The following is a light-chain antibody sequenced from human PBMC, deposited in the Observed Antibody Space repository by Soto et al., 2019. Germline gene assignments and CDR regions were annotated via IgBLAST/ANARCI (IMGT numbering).Light chain of an antibody. V-gene: IGKV1-5*03. CDR2: KAS. CDR3: QQSYSTLIT. J-gene: IGKJ5*01. Sequence: PMTPSPSPPLESARDSAANPCPASQSISSWLAWYQQKPGKAPKLLIYKASSLESGVPSRFSGSGSGTDFTLTISSLQPEDFATYYCQQSYSTLITVGQGTRLEIK. CDR1: QSISSW.